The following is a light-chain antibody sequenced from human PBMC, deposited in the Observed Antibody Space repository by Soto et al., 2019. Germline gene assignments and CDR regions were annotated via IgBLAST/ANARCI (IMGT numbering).Light chain of an antibody. V-gene: IGKV2-28*01. CDR1: QRLLHSNGNIF. CDR2: LGF. J-gene: IGKJ2*01. Sequence: EIVMTQSPPSLTVTPGEPASISCNSSQRLLHSNGNIFLDWYLQKPGQSPQLLLYLGFNQASGVHDRVIGSAADTDFTLKISIVEAEDARVYCCMQAVQTPYIVGQGTKLEIK. CDR3: MQAVQTPYI.